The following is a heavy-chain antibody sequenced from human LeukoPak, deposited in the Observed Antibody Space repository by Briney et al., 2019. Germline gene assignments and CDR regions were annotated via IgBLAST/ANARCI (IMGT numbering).Heavy chain of an antibody. Sequence: GRSLRLSCAASGFTFDDYAMHWVRQAPGKGLEWVSYISSSGSTIYYADSVKGRFTISRDNAKNSLYLQMNSLRAEDTAVYYCARSGKKFYYMDVWGKGTTVTVSS. CDR3: ARSGKKFYYMDV. J-gene: IGHJ6*03. D-gene: IGHD5-12*01. V-gene: IGHV3-11*04. CDR1: GFTFDDYA. CDR2: ISSSGSTI.